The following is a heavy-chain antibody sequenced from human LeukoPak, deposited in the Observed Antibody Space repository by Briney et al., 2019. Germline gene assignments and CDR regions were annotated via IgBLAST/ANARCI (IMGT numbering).Heavy chain of an antibody. CDR1: GFTFSIYA. D-gene: IGHD3-22*01. V-gene: IGHV3-23*01. CDR2: ITSSGDGT. J-gene: IGHJ4*02. Sequence: GGSLRLSCAASGFTFSIYAMSWVRQAPGKGLQWVSSITSSGDGTYYADSVKGRFTISRDNSENMLYMQMHRLRVGDTAVYFCAKDRPNYYGSNGHYYRRDGDYWGQGTLVTVSS. CDR3: AKDRPNYYGSNGHYYRRDGDY.